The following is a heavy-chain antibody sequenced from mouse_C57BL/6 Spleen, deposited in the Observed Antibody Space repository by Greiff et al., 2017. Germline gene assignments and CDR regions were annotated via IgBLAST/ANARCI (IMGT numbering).Heavy chain of an antibody. CDR2: IHPNSGST. J-gene: IGHJ4*01. Sequence: QVQLQQSGAELVKPGASVKLSCKASGYTFTSYWMHWVKQRPGQGLEWIGMIHPNSGSTNYNEKFKSKATLTVDKSSCTAYMQLSSLTSEDSAVYYCARGYYYGSSSFYYAMDYWGQGTSGTVSS. D-gene: IGHD1-1*01. V-gene: IGHV1-64*01. CDR3: ARGYYYGSSSFYYAMDY. CDR1: GYTFTSYW.